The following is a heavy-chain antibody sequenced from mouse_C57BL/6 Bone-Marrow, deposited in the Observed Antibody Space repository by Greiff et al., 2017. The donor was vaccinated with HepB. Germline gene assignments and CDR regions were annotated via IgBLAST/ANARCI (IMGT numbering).Heavy chain of an antibody. CDR2: IWSGGST. CDR1: GFSLTSYG. D-gene: IGHD1-1*01. Sequence: VKLQESGPGLVQPSQSLSITCTVSGFSLTSYGVHWVRQSPGKGLEWLGVIWSGGSTDYNAAFISRLSISKDNSKSQVFFKMNSLQADDTAIYYCARNQIPNLLIRYRYFDVWGTGTTVTVSS. J-gene: IGHJ1*03. CDR3: ARNQIPNLLIRYRYFDV. V-gene: IGHV2-2*01.